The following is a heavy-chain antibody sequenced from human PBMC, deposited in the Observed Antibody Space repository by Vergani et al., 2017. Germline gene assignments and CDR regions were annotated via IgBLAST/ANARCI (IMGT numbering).Heavy chain of an antibody. J-gene: IGHJ5*02. Sequence: QVTLKESGPVLVKRTETLALTCTVSGFSLSNARMGVSWIRQPPGKALEWLAHIFSNDEKSYSTSLKSRLTISKDTSKSQVVLTMTYMDPGDTATYYCARIIRGXSSTSFYGDGWFDPWGQGSLVTVSS. CDR1: GFSLSNARMG. CDR3: ARIIRGXSSTSFYGDGWFDP. D-gene: IGHD2-2*01. CDR2: IFSNDEK. V-gene: IGHV2-26*01.